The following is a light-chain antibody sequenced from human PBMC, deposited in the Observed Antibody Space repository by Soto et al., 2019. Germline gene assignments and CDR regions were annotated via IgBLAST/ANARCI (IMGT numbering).Light chain of an antibody. CDR3: QQRSDWPIT. J-gene: IGKJ5*01. CDR2: DAS. V-gene: IGKV3-11*01. CDR1: QSIRYY. Sequence: EIVLTQPPATLSLSPGERATLSCRASQSIRYYLNWYQQKPGQAPRLLIYDASKRATGIPARFSGSGSETDFTLTISSLESEDFAVYYCQQRSDWPITFGQGTRLEIK.